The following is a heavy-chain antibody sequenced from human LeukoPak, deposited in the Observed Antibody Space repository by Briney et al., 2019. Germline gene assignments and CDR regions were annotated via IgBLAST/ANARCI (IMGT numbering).Heavy chain of an antibody. CDR3: ARVKPQPVATIKNYFDY. D-gene: IGHD5-12*01. V-gene: IGHV3-21*04. CDR1: GFTFSSYS. CDR2: ISSSSSYI. J-gene: IGHJ4*02. Sequence: GGSLRLSCAASGFTFSSYSMNWVRQAPGKGLEWVSSISSSSSYIYYADSVKGRFTISRDNAKNSLYLQMNSLRAEDTAVYYCARVKPQPVATIKNYFDYWGQGTLVTVSS.